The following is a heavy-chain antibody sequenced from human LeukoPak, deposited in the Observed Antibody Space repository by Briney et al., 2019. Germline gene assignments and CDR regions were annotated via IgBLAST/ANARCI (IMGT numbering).Heavy chain of an antibody. CDR2: ISSSSSTI. D-gene: IGHD1-7*01. CDR3: AREIRNWNYVPLDY. Sequence: GGSLRLSCAASGFTFSSYSMNWVRQAPGKGLEWVSYISSSSSTIYYADSVKGRFTISRDNAKNSLYLQMNSLRAEDTAVYYCAREIRNWNYVPLDYWGQGTLVTVSS. J-gene: IGHJ4*02. CDR1: GFTFSSYS. V-gene: IGHV3-48*01.